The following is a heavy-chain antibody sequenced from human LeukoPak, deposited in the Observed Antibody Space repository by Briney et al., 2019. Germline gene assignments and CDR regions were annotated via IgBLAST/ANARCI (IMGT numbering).Heavy chain of an antibody. CDR3: ARDGSGNSNYFDF. J-gene: IGHJ4*02. V-gene: IGHV4-61*02. CDR2: MYTSGST. D-gene: IGHD3-10*01. CDR1: GGSISSGSYY. Sequence: PSETLSLTCTVSGGSISSGSYYWSWIRQPAGKGLEWIGRMYTSGSTNYNPSLKSRVTISVDTSKNQFSLKLSSVTAADTAVYYCARDGSGNSNYFDFWGQGTLVTVSS.